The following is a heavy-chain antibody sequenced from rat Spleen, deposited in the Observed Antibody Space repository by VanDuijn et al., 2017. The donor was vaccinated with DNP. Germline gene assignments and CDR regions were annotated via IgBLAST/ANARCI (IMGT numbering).Heavy chain of an antibody. D-gene: IGHD1-2*01. CDR1: GFSLTNYG. Sequence: QVQLKESGPVLVQASETLSLTCTVSGFSLTNYGVIWVRQSPGKGLEWMGVIWGNGNTNYNSALKSRLSISRDTSKSQVFLKMNSLQTEDTAIDYCTRDGSPYYSSYMDVMDAWGRGASVTVSS. CDR2: IWGNGNT. CDR3: TRDGSPYYSSYMDVMDA. V-gene: IGHV2S75*01. J-gene: IGHJ4*01.